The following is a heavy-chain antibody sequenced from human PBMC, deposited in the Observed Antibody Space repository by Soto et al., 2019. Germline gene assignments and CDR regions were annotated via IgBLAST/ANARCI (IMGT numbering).Heavy chain of an antibody. D-gene: IGHD4-17*01. J-gene: IGHJ4*02. V-gene: IGHV3-23*01. Sequence: EVQLLESGGGLVQPGGSLRLSCAASGFTFGTYAMSWVRQAPGKGLEWVSVIRGSDGSTFYADSVKGRFTISRDNSKNTLYLQMNTLRAEDTAVYYCAKSIGDPDPFDDWGQGTLVTVSS. CDR3: AKSIGDPDPFDD. CDR2: IRGSDGST. CDR1: GFTFGTYA.